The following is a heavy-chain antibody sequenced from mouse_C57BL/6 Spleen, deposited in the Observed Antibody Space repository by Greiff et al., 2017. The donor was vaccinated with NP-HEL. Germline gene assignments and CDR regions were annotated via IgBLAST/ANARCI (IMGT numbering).Heavy chain of an antibody. J-gene: IGHJ1*03. CDR1: GYTFTSYD. CDR3: ARRDYGSHWYFDV. V-gene: IGHV1-85*01. D-gene: IGHD1-1*01. Sequence: QVQLQQSGPELVKPGASVKLSCKASGYTFTSYDINWVKQRPGQGLEWIGWIYPRDGSTKYNEKFKGKATLTVDTSSSTAYMELHSLTSEDSAVYFCARRDYGSHWYFDVWGTGTTVTVSS. CDR2: IYPRDGST.